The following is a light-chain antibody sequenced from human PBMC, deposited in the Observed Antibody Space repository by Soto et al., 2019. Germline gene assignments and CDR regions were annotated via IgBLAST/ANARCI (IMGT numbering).Light chain of an antibody. CDR2: DAS. CDR3: QHRTKWPST. CDR1: QNIVFY. V-gene: IGKV3-11*01. J-gene: IGKJ5*01. Sequence: VLTQSPATLSLSPGERATLSCRANQNIVFYLAWYKQKPGQAPRLLIYDASNRATGIPARFSGSGSGTDFTLTISSLEPEDFAVYYCQHRTKWPSTFGQGTRLEIK.